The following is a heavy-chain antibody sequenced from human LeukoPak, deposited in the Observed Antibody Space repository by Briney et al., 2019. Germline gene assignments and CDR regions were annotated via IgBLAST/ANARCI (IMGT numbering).Heavy chain of an antibody. D-gene: IGHD3-10*01. CDR3: ARDGRLTIFVRGIITEGSPPKN. CDR2: INPKTGGT. J-gene: IGHJ4*02. V-gene: IGHV1-2*02. CDR1: GYTFTDSY. Sequence: ASVKVSCKASGYTFTDSYMHWVRQAPGQGLEWMGWINPKTGGTNYAQRFQGRVTMTRDTTIRTAYMELNSLRSDDTAVYYCARDGRLTIFVRGIITEGSPPKNWGQGTLVTVSS.